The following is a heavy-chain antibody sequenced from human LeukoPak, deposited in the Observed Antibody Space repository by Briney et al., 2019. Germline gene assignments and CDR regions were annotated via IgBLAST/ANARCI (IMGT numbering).Heavy chain of an antibody. J-gene: IGHJ4*02. CDR3: ARELGPEYSNSSVELDY. CDR2: ISYDGSNK. V-gene: IGHV3-30-3*01. Sequence: GGSLRLSCAASGFTFSSYAMHWVRQAPGKGLEWVAVISYDGSNKYYADSVKGRFTISRDNSKNTLYLQMNSLRAEDTAVYYCARELGPEYSNSSVELDYWGQGTLVTVSS. D-gene: IGHD6-6*01. CDR1: GFTFSSYA.